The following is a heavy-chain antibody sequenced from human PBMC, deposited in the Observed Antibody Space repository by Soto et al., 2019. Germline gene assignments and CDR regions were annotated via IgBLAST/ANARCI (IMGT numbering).Heavy chain of an antibody. CDR3: ARGRWDYDFWSGFRDYYYMDV. D-gene: IGHD3-3*01. J-gene: IGHJ6*03. CDR2: ISHSGST. V-gene: IGHV4-34*01. CDR1: GGSFSGYY. Sequence: QVQLQQWGAGLLKPSETLSLTCAVYGGSFSGYYWSWIRQPPGKGLEWIGEISHSGSTNYNPSLNSRVTITVDTSKNQFSLKLSSVTAADTAVYYCARGRWDYDFWSGFRDYYYMDVWGKGTTVTVSS.